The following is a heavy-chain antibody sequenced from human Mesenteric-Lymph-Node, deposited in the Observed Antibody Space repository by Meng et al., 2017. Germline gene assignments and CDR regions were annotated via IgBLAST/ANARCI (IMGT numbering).Heavy chain of an antibody. CDR3: ARDSGYDSILPVS. D-gene: IGHD5-12*01. V-gene: IGHV1-2*02. Sequence: GDMVQFGARVWGPGGSVKHPCKVHGTRCTYSCITWVRRATGWGLEWLGNVLAKGGATYYGQKFTGRVIMVRDPSVNSAYMYLRSLRSEDTTVYFCARDSGYDSILPVSWGQGTLVTVSS. CDR1: GTRCTYSC. CDR2: VLAKGGAT. J-gene: IGHJ5*02.